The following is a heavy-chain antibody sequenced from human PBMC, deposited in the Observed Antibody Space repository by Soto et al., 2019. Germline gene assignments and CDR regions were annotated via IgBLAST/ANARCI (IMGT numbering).Heavy chain of an antibody. V-gene: IGHV1-69*13. D-gene: IGHD3-10*01. CDR3: ARDRGYYGSGSYEYYYGMDV. CDR2: IIPIFGTA. Sequence: RASVKVSCKASGGTFSSYAISWVRQAPGQGLEWMGGIIPIFGTANYAQKFQGRVTITADESTSTAYMELSSLRSEDTAVYYCARDRGYYGSGSYEYYYGMDVWGQGTTVTVSS. CDR1: GGTFSSYA. J-gene: IGHJ6*02.